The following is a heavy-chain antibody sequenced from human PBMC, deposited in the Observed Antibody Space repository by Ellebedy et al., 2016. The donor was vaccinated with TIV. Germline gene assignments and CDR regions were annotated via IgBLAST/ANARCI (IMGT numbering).Heavy chain of an antibody. CDR3: AKDNSETYYYYGMDV. V-gene: IGHV3-23*01. Sequence: PGGSLRLSCAASGFTFFSYAMNWVRQAPGKGLEWVSGIRNSGGSTHYADSVKGRFTISRDNSKNTLYLQMNSLRAEDTAVYYCAKDNSETYYYYGMDVWGQGTTVTVSS. CDR1: GFTFFSYA. CDR2: IRNSGGST. J-gene: IGHJ6*02. D-gene: IGHD2/OR15-2a*01.